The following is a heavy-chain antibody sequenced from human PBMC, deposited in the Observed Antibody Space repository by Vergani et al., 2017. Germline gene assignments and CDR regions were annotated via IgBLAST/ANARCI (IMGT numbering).Heavy chain of an antibody. Sequence: QVQLVESGGGLVKPGGSLRLSCAASGFTFSDYYMSWIRQAPGKGLEWVSYISSSGSTIYYADSVKGRFTISRDNAKNSLYLQMNSLRAEDTAVYYCARGAKDIVVVVAATWYYYYYMHVWGKGP. CDR1: GFTFSDYY. V-gene: IGHV3-11*01. CDR2: ISSSGSTI. CDR3: ARGAKDIVVVVAATWYYYYYMHV. J-gene: IGHJ6*03. D-gene: IGHD2-15*01.